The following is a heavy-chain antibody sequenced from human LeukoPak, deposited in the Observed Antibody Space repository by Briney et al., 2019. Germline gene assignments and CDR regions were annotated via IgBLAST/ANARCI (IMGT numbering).Heavy chain of an antibody. V-gene: IGHV4-59*08. Sequence: SETLSLTCTVSGGSISSYYWSWIRQPPGKGLEWIGYIYYSGSTNYNPSLKSRVTISEDTSKNQFSLKLSSVTAADTAVYYCARSSGYSSIRYDYWGQGTLVTVSS. CDR1: GGSISSYY. J-gene: IGHJ4*02. D-gene: IGHD6-13*01. CDR2: IYYSGST. CDR3: ARSSGYSSIRYDY.